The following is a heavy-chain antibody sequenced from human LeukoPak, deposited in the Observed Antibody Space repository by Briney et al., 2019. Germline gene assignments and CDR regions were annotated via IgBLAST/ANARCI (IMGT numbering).Heavy chain of an antibody. CDR2: IFFSGIT. J-gene: IGHJ4*02. D-gene: IGHD3-16*01. Sequence: SETLSLTCTVSGGSISSSSYYWGWIRQPPGKGLEWIGSIFFSGITYYNPSLRSRVTISVDTSKNQFSLKLSSVTAADTAVYHCARQASAMIHWGISDYWGQGSRVTVSS. CDR1: GGSISSSSYY. V-gene: IGHV4-39*01. CDR3: ARQASAMIHWGISDY.